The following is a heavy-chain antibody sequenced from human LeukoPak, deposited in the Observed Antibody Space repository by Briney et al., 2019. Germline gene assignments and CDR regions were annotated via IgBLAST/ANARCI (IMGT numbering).Heavy chain of an antibody. CDR3: ARDRDYGGNSDDAFDI. J-gene: IGHJ3*02. CDR2: IRQDGSEK. CDR1: GFTFSGHW. Sequence: GGSLRLSCAASGFTFSGHWMSWVRQAPGKGLEWVASIRQDGSEKHYVDSVEGRFTISRDNAKNSLHLQMNSLRAEDTAVYYCARDRDYGGNSDDAFDIWGQGTMVTVSS. V-gene: IGHV3-7*03. D-gene: IGHD4-23*01.